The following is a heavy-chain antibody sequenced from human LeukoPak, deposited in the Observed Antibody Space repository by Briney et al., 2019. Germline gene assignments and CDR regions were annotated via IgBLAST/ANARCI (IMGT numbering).Heavy chain of an antibody. CDR3: ARGSRIRVRGVSNWFDP. CDR1: GGSFRGYY. Sequence: SETLSLTCAVYGGSFRGYYWSWIRQPPGKGLEWIGEINHSGSTNYNPSLKSRVTISVDTSKNQFSLKLSSVTAADTAVYYCARGSRIRVRGVSNWFDPWGQGTLVTVSS. V-gene: IGHV4-34*01. D-gene: IGHD3-10*01. J-gene: IGHJ5*02. CDR2: INHSGST.